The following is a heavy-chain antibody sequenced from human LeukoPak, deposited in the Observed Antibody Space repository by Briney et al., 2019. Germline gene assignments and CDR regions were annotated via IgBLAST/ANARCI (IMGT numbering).Heavy chain of an antibody. CDR2: IYPGDYET. CDR3: AIPPGYCGNDCSFDH. J-gene: IGHJ4*02. CDR1: GYSLSNYW. D-gene: IGHD2-21*02. V-gene: IGHV5-51*01. Sequence: GESLKISCDGSGYSLSNYWIGWVRQMPGKGLEWMGIIYPGDYETRYSPSFQGLVTISVDKSISTAYLQWSSLKASDTAMYYCAIPPGYCGNDCSFDHWGQGTLVTVSS.